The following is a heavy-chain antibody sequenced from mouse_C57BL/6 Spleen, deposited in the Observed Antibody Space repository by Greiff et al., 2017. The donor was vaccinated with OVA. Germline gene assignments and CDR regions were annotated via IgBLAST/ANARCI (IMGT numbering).Heavy chain of an antibody. CDR3: ARWRFDYGSSYGY. CDR1: GYTFTSYW. J-gene: IGHJ2*01. D-gene: IGHD1-1*01. CDR2: IYPGSGST. V-gene: IGHV1-55*01. Sequence: VQLQQPGAELVKPGASVKMSCKASGYTFTSYWITWVKQRPGQGLEWIGDIYPGSGSTNYNEKFKSKATLTVDTSSSTAYMQLSSLTSEDSAVYYCARWRFDYGSSYGYWGQGTTLTVSS.